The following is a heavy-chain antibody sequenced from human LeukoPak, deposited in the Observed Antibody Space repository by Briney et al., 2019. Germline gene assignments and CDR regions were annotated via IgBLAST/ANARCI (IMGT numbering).Heavy chain of an antibody. CDR2: IYHSGST. D-gene: IGHD3-3*01. J-gene: IGHJ6*03. CDR3: ARHLAITIFGVAHMDV. Sequence: SETLSLTCAVSGYSISSGYYWGWIRQPPGKGLEWIGRIYHSGSTYYNPSLKSRVTISVDTSKNQFSLKLSSVTAADTAVYYCARHLAITIFGVAHMDVWGKGTTVTVSS. V-gene: IGHV4-38-2*01. CDR1: GYSISSGYY.